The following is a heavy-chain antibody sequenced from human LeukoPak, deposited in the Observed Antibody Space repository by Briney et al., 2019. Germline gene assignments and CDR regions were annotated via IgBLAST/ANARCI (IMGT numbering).Heavy chain of an antibody. J-gene: IGHJ4*02. CDR3: ARGSHYYDSSGYYKGVSSPYYFDY. CDR1: GGSISSSSYY. Sequence: PSETLSLTCTVSGGSISSSSYYWGWIRQPPGKGLEWIGEINHSGSTNYNPSLKSRVTISVDTSKNQFSLKLSSVTAADTAVYYCARGSHYYDSSGYYKGVSSPYYFDYWGQGTLVTVSS. CDR2: INHSGST. V-gene: IGHV4-39*07. D-gene: IGHD3-22*01.